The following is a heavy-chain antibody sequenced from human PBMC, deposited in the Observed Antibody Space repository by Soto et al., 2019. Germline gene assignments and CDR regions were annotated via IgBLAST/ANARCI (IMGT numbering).Heavy chain of an antibody. V-gene: IGHV1-2*02. D-gene: IGHD3-9*01. CDR1: GYTFTDHY. CDR2: INPDSGDT. Sequence: QVQLVQSGAEVKKTGASVKVSCRASGYTFTDHYMQWVRQAPGQGLEWMGWINPDSGDTDYAQKFQGRVTMTRDTSISTAYMEVSRLRSEDTAMYYCTTHAGYYYNDYWGQGTLVTVSS. CDR3: TTHAGYYYNDY. J-gene: IGHJ4*02.